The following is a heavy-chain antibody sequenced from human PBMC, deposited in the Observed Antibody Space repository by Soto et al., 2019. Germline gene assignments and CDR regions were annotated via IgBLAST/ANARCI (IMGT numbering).Heavy chain of an antibody. CDR1: GYTFINYD. CDR2: MNPNSGNT. J-gene: IGHJ4*02. V-gene: IGHV1-8*01. D-gene: IGHD3-9*01. Sequence: QVQLVQSGAEVKKPGASVKVSCKASGYTFINYDINWVRQATGQGLEWMGWMNPNSGNTGFAQKFKDRVTLTRNSSTTTAYMELSSLRSEDTAVYFCVRGGGYYDMLTGYDYWGQGSLVTVSS. CDR3: VRGGGYYDMLTGYDY.